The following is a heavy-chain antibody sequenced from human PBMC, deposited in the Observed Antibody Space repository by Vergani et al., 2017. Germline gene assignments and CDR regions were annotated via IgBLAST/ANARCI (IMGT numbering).Heavy chain of an antibody. CDR2: IYSGGST. V-gene: IGHV3-53*01. D-gene: IGHD3-22*01. J-gene: IGHJ5*02. CDR3: AVDYYDSSGLSNWFDP. CDR1: GFTVSSNY. Sequence: EVHLGESGGGLIQPGGSLRLSCAASGFTVSSNYMSWVRQAPGKGLEWVSVIYSGGSTYYAASVKGRFTISRDNSKNTLYLQMNSLRAEDTAVYYCAVDYYDSSGLSNWFDPWGQGTLVTVSS.